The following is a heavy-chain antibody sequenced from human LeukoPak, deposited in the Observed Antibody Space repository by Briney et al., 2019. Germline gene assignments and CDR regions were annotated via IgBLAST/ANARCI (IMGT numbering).Heavy chain of an antibody. D-gene: IGHD3-10*01. CDR3: ARHRDYYYYYMDV. V-gene: IGHV4-39*01. Sequence: SETLSLTCTASGGSISSSSYYWGWIRQPPGKGLEWIGSIYYSGSTYYNPSLKSRVTISVDTSKNQFSLKLSSVTAADTAVYYCARHRDYYYYYMDVWGKGTTVTVSS. CDR1: GGSISSSSYY. J-gene: IGHJ6*03. CDR2: IYYSGST.